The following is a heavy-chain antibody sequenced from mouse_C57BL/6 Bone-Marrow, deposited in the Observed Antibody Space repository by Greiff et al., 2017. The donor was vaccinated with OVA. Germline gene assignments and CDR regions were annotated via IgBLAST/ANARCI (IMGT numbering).Heavy chain of an antibody. V-gene: IGHV14-4*01. CDR3: TTPTNYYGSPFAY. CDR1: GFNIKDDY. J-gene: IGHJ3*01. Sequence: VQLQQSGAELVRPGASVKLSCTASGFNIKDDYMHWVKQRPEQGLEWIGWIDPENGDTEYASKFQGKATITADTSSNTAYLQLSSLTSEDTAVYYCTTPTNYYGSPFAYWGQGTLVTVS. D-gene: IGHD1-1*01. CDR2: IDPENGDT.